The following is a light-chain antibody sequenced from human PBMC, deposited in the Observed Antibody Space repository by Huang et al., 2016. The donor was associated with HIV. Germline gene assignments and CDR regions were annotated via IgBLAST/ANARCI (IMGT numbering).Light chain of an antibody. V-gene: IGKV1-NL1*01. J-gene: IGKJ1*01. Sequence: DIQMTQSPSSLSAFVGDRVTSTCRASQGITNSLAWYQQKPGKAPKLLVYATSKLESGVPSRCSGGGSRTDYTLTITSLQPEDFATYYCQQFYLPPVTFGQGTKVEIK. CDR3: QQFYLPPVT. CDR2: ATS. CDR1: QGITNS.